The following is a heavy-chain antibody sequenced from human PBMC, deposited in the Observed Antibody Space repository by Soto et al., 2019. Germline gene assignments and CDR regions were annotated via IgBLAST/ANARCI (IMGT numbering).Heavy chain of an antibody. J-gene: IGHJ4*02. Sequence: TLSLTCTVSAGSISGYFWTWIRQSAGKGLEWIGRIYSSGSTSYNPSLKSRVTMSVDTSKNQFSLKLTSVAAADTAVYYCARGASWYEGPFWGQGXLVTVSS. D-gene: IGHD2-15*01. CDR1: AGSISGYF. CDR3: ARGASWYEGPF. V-gene: IGHV4-4*07. CDR2: IYSSGST.